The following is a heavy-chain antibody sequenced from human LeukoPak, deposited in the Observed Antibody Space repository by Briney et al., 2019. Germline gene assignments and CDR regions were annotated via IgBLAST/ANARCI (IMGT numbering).Heavy chain of an antibody. Sequence: ASVKVSCKAYGYTFTGYSMHWVRQAPGQGLEWMGWINPNSGGTNYAQKFQGRVTMTRDTSISTAYMELTRLTSDDTAVYYCARVRGSYCADFWGQGTLVTVSS. CDR2: INPNSGGT. CDR1: GYTFTGYS. CDR3: ARVRGSYCADF. V-gene: IGHV1-2*02. D-gene: IGHD3-16*01. J-gene: IGHJ4*02.